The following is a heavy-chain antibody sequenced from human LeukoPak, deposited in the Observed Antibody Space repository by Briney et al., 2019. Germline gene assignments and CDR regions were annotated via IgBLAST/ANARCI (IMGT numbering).Heavy chain of an antibody. CDR2: IIPILGIA. D-gene: IGHD3-16*02. CDR3: ARTEDYVWGNSRYGVFDI. CDR1: GYTFSSYA. V-gene: IGHV1-69*04. J-gene: IGHJ3*02. Sequence: SVKVSCKASGYTFSSYAISWVRQAPGQGLEWMGRIIPILGIANYAQKFRGRVKITADKSTTTAYVEMSSLRSEDTAVYYCARTEDYVWGNSRYGVFDIWGQGTMVTVSS.